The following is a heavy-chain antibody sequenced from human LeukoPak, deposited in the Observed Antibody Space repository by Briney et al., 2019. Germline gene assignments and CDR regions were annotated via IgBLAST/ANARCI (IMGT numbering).Heavy chain of an antibody. V-gene: IGHV3-7*03. CDR1: GFTFSSYS. Sequence: GGSLRLSCAASGFTFSSYSMNWVRQPPGKGLEWVANINPAGDKDTHVDSVKGRFTISRDNAKNSLYLQMNSLRAEDTALYYCAKDMGSSGWLRAFDIWGQGTMVTVSS. J-gene: IGHJ3*02. D-gene: IGHD6-19*01. CDR2: INPAGDKD. CDR3: AKDMGSSGWLRAFDI.